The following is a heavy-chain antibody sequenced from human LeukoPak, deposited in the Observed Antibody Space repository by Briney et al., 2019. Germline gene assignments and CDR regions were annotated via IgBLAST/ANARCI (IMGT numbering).Heavy chain of an antibody. CDR3: ARRQYSGTYFEHWFDP. Sequence: SSETLSLTCAVYGGSFSGYYWSWIRQPPGKGLEWIGEINHSGSTNYNPSLKSRVTISVDTSKNQFSLKLSSVTAADTAVYYCARRQYSGTYFEHWFDPWGQGILVTVSS. J-gene: IGHJ5*02. CDR1: GGSFSGYY. D-gene: IGHD1-26*01. V-gene: IGHV4-34*01. CDR2: INHSGST.